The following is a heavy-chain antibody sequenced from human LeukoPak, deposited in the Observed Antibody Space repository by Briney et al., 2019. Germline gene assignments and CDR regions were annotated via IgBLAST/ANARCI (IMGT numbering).Heavy chain of an antibody. V-gene: IGHV4-59*01. CDR3: ARGGGDYGAQGFDY. D-gene: IGHD4-17*01. Sequence: PSETLSLTCTVSGGSISSYYWSWVRQPPGKGLEWIGYIYYSGSTNYNPSLTRRVTISVDTSKNQFSLKLSSVTAADTAVYYCARGGGDYGAQGFDYWGQGTLVTVSS. J-gene: IGHJ4*02. CDR2: IYYSGST. CDR1: GGSISSYY.